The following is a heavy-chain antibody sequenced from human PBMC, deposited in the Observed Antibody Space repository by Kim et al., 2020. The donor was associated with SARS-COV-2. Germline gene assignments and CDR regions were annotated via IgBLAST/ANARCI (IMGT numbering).Heavy chain of an antibody. Sequence: GGSLRLSCAASGFTFYSYWMSWVRQVPGKGLEWVASIKQDGSEKYYVNSVKGRFTISRDNAKNSLYLQMTSLRAEDTAVYYCARDSTSGAFDYWGQGTLV. CDR2: IKQDGSEK. D-gene: IGHD2-8*01. J-gene: IGHJ4*02. V-gene: IGHV3-7*01. CDR3: ARDSTSGAFDY. CDR1: GFTFYSYW.